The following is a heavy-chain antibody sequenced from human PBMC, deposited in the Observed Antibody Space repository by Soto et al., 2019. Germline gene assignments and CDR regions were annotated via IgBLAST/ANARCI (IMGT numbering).Heavy chain of an antibody. V-gene: IGHV4-59*01. J-gene: IGHJ4*02. CDR1: GGSISSYY. Sequence: QVQLQESGPGLVKPSETLSLTCTVSGGSISSYYWSWIRQPPGKGLEWIGYIYYSGSTNYNPSLKSRVTISVDTSKNQFSLKLSSVTAADTAVYYCARQTGDYDYVWGSYRPNYFDYWGQGTLVTVSS. D-gene: IGHD3-16*02. CDR3: ARQTGDYDYVWGSYRPNYFDY. CDR2: IYYSGST.